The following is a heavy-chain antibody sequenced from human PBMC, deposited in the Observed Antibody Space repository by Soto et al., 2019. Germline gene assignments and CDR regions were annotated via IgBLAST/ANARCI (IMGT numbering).Heavy chain of an antibody. Sequence: QVQLQESGPGLVKPSGTLSLTCAVSGGSISSSNWWRWVRQPPGKGLELIGEIYHSGSTNYNPSIKSRVTISVDKSTNQFSLKLSSVTAADTAVYYCARLRDDFFYFDYWGQGTLVTVSS. CDR1: GGSISSSNW. CDR2: IYHSGST. D-gene: IGHD1-1*01. V-gene: IGHV4-4*02. J-gene: IGHJ4*02. CDR3: ARLRDDFFYFDY.